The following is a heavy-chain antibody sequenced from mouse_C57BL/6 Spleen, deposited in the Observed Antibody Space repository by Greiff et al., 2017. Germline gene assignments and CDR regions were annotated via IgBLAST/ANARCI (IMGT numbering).Heavy chain of an antibody. J-gene: IGHJ3*01. CDR1: GYTFTSYW. V-gene: IGHV1-53*01. CDR2: INPSNGGT. CDR3: ARSNGYYKDWFAY. D-gene: IGHD2-3*01. Sequence: VQLQQPGTELVKPGASVKLSCKASGYTFTSYWMHWVKQRPGQGLEWIGNINPSNGGTNYNEKFKSKATLTVDKSSSTAYMQLSSLTSEDSAVXYCARSNGYYKDWFAYWGQGTLVTVSA.